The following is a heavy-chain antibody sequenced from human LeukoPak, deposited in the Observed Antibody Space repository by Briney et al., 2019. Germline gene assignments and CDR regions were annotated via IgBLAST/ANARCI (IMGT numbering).Heavy chain of an antibody. D-gene: IGHD3-22*01. V-gene: IGHV5-51*01. CDR3: ARSAYYYDSSGYYYVLTASALDAFDI. Sequence: GESLKISCKGSGYSFTSYWIGWVRQMPGKGLKWMGIIYPGDSDTRYSPSFQGQVTISADKSISTAYLQWSSLKASDTAMYYCARSAYYYDSSGYYYVLTASALDAFDIWGQGTMVTVSS. J-gene: IGHJ3*02. CDR1: GYSFTSYW. CDR2: IYPGDSDT.